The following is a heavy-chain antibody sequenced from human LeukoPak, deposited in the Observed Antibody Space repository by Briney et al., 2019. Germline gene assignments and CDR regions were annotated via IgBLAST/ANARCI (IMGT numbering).Heavy chain of an antibody. J-gene: IGHJ6*02. CDR1: GASISSSDW. CDR3: ARAVHPQRVPVKDAYGLDV. Sequence: PSETLSLTCVVSGASISSSDWWSWVRQSPGKGLEWIGEIYYTGSRNYNPSLKSRVAMSVDTSKNQFSLELTSVTAADTAEYYCARAVHPQRVPVKDAYGLDVWGQGTTVNVSS. V-gene: IGHV4-4*02. D-gene: IGHD2-8*02. CDR2: IYYTGSR.